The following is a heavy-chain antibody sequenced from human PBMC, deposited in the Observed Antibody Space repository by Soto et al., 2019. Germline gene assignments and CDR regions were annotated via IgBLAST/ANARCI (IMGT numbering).Heavy chain of an antibody. V-gene: IGHV3-48*01. CDR3: ARGGYSYGPQGYYYYYMDV. J-gene: IGHJ6*03. D-gene: IGHD5-18*01. Sequence: GGSLRLSCAVSGFTFRSSPMSWVRRAPGKGLEWVSDISSSSSTIYYAESVKGRFTISRDNAKNSLYLQMNSLRAEDAAVYYCARGGYSYGPQGYYYYYMDVWGKGTTVTVSS. CDR2: ISSSSSTI. CDR1: GFTFRSSP.